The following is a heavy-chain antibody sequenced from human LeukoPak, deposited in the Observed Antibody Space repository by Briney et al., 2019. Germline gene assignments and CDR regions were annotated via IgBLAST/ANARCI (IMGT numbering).Heavy chain of an antibody. V-gene: IGHV1-2*02. CDR1: GYTFTGYY. CDR3: ARDPGLVGWRGSDAFDI. D-gene: IGHD3-16*01. Sequence: GASVKVSCKASGYTFTGYYMHWVRQAPGQGLEWMGWINPNSGGTNYAQKFQGRVTMTRDTSISTAYMELSRLRSDDTAVYYCARDPGLVGWRGSDAFDIWGQGTMVTVSS. CDR2: INPNSGGT. J-gene: IGHJ3*02.